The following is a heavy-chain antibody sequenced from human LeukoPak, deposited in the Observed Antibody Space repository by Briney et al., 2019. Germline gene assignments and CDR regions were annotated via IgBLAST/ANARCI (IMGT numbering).Heavy chain of an antibody. V-gene: IGHV1-58*01. D-gene: IGHD3-22*01. CDR3: AAATDRSGYLLTR. CDR1: GFTFTSSA. CDR2: IVVGSGNT. J-gene: IGHJ4*02. Sequence: ASVKVSFKASGFTFTSSAVQWVRQARGQRLEWIGWIVVGSGNTNYAQKFQERVTITRDMSTSTAYMELSSLRSEDTAVYYCAAATDRSGYLLTRWGQGTLVTVCS.